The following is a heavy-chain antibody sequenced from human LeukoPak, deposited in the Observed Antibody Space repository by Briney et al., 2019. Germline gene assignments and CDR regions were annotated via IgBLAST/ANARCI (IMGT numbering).Heavy chain of an antibody. CDR3: AGQYCSGGSCQLDY. J-gene: IGHJ4*02. CDR1: GYSISSGYY. V-gene: IGHV4-38-2*02. Sequence: SETPSLTCTVSGYSISSGYYWGWIRRPPGKGLEWIGYIYYSGSTNYNPSLKSRITISVDTSKNQFSLKLSSVTAADTAVYYCAGQYCSGGSCQLDYWGQGTLVTVSS. D-gene: IGHD2-15*01. CDR2: IYYSGST.